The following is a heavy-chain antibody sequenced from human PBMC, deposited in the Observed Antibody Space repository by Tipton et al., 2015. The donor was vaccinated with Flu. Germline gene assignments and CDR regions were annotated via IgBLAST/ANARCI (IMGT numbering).Heavy chain of an antibody. CDR1: GFSFSSYW. CDR2: INQDGSRR. Sequence: SLRLSCAASGFSFSSYWMSWVRQAPGKGLEWVANINQDGSRRYYADSVKGRFTISTDNAKTSLYLHMNSLRAEDTALYYCAREGQDGYAFFDSWGQGALVTVSS. D-gene: IGHD5-18*01. V-gene: IGHV3-7*01. CDR3: AREGQDGYAFFDS. J-gene: IGHJ4*02.